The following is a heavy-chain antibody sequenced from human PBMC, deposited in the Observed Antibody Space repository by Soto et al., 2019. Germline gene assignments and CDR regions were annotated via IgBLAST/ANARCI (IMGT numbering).Heavy chain of an antibody. CDR2: IFHNGNN. V-gene: IGHV4-38-2*02. J-gene: IGHJ4*02. CDR1: GYSISSGDY. Sequence: SETLSLTCAVSGYSISSGDYWGWIRQPPGKGLEWIASIFHNGNNYYNPSLKSRGTISVDTSKNQVPLKLSSVTAADTAVYYCARDLRGNYKSYFDYWGQGSLVTVSS. CDR3: ARDLRGNYKSYFDY. D-gene: IGHD1-26*01.